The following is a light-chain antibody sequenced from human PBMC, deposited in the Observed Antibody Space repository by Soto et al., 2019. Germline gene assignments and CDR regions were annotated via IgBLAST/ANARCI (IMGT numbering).Light chain of an antibody. CDR3: QHYGSSQYT. V-gene: IGKV3-20*01. J-gene: IGKJ2*01. Sequence: EVVLTQSPGTLSLSPGERATLSCRASQSVNSDYLAWYQQNPGQVPRLLIYGASSRPTGIPDRFSGSGSGTDFTLTISRLEPEDFAVYYCQHYGSSQYTFGQGTKLGIK. CDR1: QSVNSDY. CDR2: GAS.